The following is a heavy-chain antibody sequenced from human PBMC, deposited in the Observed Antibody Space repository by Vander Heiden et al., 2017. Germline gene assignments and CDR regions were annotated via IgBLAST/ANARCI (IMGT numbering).Heavy chain of an antibody. J-gene: IGHJ4*02. CDR2: IGTAGDT. V-gene: IGHV3-13*01. Sequence: EVQLVESGGGLVQPGGSLRLSRAASGFTFRTYDMHWLRKATGKGLEWVSAIGTAGDTYYPGSVKGRFTISRENAKNSLYLQMNSLGAGDTAVYYCARAGRRGSFDYWGQGTLVTVSS. CDR1: GFTFRTYD. CDR3: ARAGRRGSFDY. D-gene: IGHD3-10*01.